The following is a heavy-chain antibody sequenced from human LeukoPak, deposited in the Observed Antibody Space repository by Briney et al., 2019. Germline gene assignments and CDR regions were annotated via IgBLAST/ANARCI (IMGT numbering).Heavy chain of an antibody. V-gene: IGHV1-69*05. Sequence: SVKVSCKASGGTFSSYAISWVRQAPGQGLEWMGGVIPIFGTANYAQKFQGRVTITTDESTSTAYMELSSLRSEDTAVYYCARDGQYYDFWSGAYNWFDPWGQGTLVTVSS. D-gene: IGHD3-3*01. CDR2: VIPIFGTA. CDR1: GGTFSSYA. CDR3: ARDGQYYDFWSGAYNWFDP. J-gene: IGHJ5*02.